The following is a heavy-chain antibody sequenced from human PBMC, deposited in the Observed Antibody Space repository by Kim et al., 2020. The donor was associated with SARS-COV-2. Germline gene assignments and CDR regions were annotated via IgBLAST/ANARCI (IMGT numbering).Heavy chain of an antibody. Sequence: GGSLRLSCAASGFTFSNAWMSWVRQAPGKGLEWVSRIKSKTDGGTTDYAAPVKGRFTISRDDSKNTVYLQMNSLKTEDTAVYYCTTDLHDFGDFDYWGQG. CDR3: TTDLHDFGDFDY. V-gene: IGHV3-15*01. CDR2: IKSKTDGGTT. CDR1: GFTFSNAW. J-gene: IGHJ4*02. D-gene: IGHD4-17*01.